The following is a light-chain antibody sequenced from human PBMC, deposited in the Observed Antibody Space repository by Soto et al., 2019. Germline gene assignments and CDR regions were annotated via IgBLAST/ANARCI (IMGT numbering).Light chain of an antibody. CDR2: GAA. V-gene: IGKV3-15*01. Sequence: EMVMTKSPATLSVSPGERVALSCRARQSIESNLAWYQQRPGQTARLLIYGAATRATGIPARFSGSASGTEFTLTISSLQSDDFAVDLRQQYNYWPWTLCPGT. CDR1: QSIESN. CDR3: QQYNYWPWT. J-gene: IGKJ1*01.